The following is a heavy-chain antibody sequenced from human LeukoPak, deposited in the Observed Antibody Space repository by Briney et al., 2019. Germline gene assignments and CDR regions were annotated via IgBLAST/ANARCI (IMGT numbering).Heavy chain of an antibody. CDR3: AREVDYAAFDY. V-gene: IGHV4-31*03. CDR2: IYYSGST. D-gene: IGHD4-17*01. J-gene: IGHJ4*02. CDR1: GGSISSGGYY. Sequence: SETLSLTCTVSGGSISSGGYYWNWIRQHPGKGLEWIGYIYYSGSTYYNPSLKSRVTISVDTSMNQFSLKLSSVTAADTAVYYCAREVDYAAFDYWGQGTLVTVSS.